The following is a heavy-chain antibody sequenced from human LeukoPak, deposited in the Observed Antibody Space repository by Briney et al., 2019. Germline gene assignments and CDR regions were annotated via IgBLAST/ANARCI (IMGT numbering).Heavy chain of an antibody. CDR3: ARDRSYYGGNLGAFDI. CDR1: GFTVSSNY. V-gene: IGHV3-53*01. Sequence: PGGSLRLSCAASGFTVSSNYMSWVRQAPGKGLEWVSVIYSGGSTYYADSVKGRFTISRDNSKNTLYLQMNSLRAEDTAVYYCARDRSYYGGNLGAFDIWGQGTMVTVSS. D-gene: IGHD4-23*01. CDR2: IYSGGST. J-gene: IGHJ3*02.